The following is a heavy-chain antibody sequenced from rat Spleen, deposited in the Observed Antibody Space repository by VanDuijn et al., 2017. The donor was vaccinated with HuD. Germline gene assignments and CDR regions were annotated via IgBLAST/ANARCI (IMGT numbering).Heavy chain of an antibody. V-gene: IGHV5-46*01. CDR1: GFTFSSFP. CDR2: ITSSGGTT. Sequence: EVQLVESGGGLVQPGRSMKLSCIASGFTFSSFPMAWVRQAPTKGLDWVAYITSSGGTTHYRDSVKGRFTISRDNAKSTLYLQMNSLRSEDTATYYCARGGFFRFWGQGVMVTVSS. D-gene: IGHD1-6*01. J-gene: IGHJ2*01. CDR3: ARGGFFRF.